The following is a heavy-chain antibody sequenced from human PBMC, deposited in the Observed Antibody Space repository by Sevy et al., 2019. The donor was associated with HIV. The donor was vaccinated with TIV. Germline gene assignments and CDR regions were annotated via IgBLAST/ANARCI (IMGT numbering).Heavy chain of an antibody. CDR3: ARDMLLVRGGNYYSMDV. Sequence: GGSLRLSCAASGFTFSNYAMHWVRQGPGKGLDWVAVISYDGSNKYSADSVKGRFTISRDNSKNTLYLQINNLRTEDTAVYYCARDMLLVRGGNYYSMDVWGQGTTVTVSS. J-gene: IGHJ6*02. D-gene: IGHD3-10*01. CDR1: GFTFSNYA. V-gene: IGHV3-30-3*01. CDR2: ISYDGSNK.